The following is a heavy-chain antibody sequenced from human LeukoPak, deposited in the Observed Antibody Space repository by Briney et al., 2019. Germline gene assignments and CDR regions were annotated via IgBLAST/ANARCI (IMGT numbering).Heavy chain of an antibody. D-gene: IGHD1-14*01. CDR3: AKSSPPPINY. J-gene: IGHJ4*02. Sequence: GGTLRLSCAASGFTFSSYGMSWVRQAPGKGLEWVSAISGSGGSTYYADSVKGRFTISRDNSKNTVYLQMNSLRAEDTAVYYCAKSSPPPINYWGQGTLVTVSS. CDR2: ISGSGGST. V-gene: IGHV3-23*01. CDR1: GFTFSSYG.